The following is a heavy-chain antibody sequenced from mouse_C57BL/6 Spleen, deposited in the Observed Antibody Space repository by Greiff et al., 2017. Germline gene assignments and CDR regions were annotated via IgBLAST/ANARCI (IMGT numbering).Heavy chain of an antibody. CDR3: AREGVYDGYYEAY. D-gene: IGHD2-3*01. Sequence: QVQLQQPGAELVKPGASVKLSCKASGYTFTSYWMHWVKQRPGQGLEWIGMIHPNSGSTNYNEKFKSKATLTVDKSSSTAYMQLSSLTSEDSAVYYCAREGVYDGYYEAYWGQGTLVTVSA. V-gene: IGHV1-64*01. CDR1: GYTFTSYW. J-gene: IGHJ3*01. CDR2: IHPNSGST.